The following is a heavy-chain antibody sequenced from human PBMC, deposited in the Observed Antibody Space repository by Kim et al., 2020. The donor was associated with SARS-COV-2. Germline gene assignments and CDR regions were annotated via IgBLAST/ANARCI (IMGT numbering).Heavy chain of an antibody. CDR2: IYYSGST. V-gene: IGHV4-39*01. D-gene: IGHD2-15*01. CDR3: ARLRCSGGSCYLWPARPDPFDI. Sequence: SETLSLTCTVSGGSISSSSYYWGWIRQPPGKGLEWIGSIYYSGSTYYNPSLKSRVTISVDTSKNQFSLKLSSVTAADTAVYYCARLRCSGGSCYLWPARPDPFDIRGQGAMVTVSS. CDR1: GGSISSSSYY. J-gene: IGHJ3*02.